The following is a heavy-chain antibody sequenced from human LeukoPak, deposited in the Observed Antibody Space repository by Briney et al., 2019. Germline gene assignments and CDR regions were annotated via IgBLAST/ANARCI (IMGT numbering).Heavy chain of an antibody. D-gene: IGHD6-13*01. CDR3: ARAVLGSSSADEFDY. V-gene: IGHV1-18*01. CDR2: ISAYNGNT. CDR1: GYTFTSYG. Sequence: GASVKVSCKASGYTFTSYGISWVRQAPGQGLEWMGWISAYNGNTNYAQKLQGRVTMTTDTSTSTAYMELRSLRSDDTAVYYCARAVLGSSSADEFDYWGQGTLVTVSS. J-gene: IGHJ4*02.